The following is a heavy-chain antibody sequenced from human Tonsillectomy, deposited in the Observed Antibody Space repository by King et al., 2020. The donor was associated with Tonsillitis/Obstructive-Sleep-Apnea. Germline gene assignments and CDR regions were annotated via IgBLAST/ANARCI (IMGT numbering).Heavy chain of an antibody. CDR3: ARDTNYYGSGSYLAY. J-gene: IGHJ4*02. V-gene: IGHV3-30*01. D-gene: IGHD3-10*01. CDR2: ISYDGSNK. CDR1: GFTFRSYA. Sequence: VQLVESGGGVVQPGRSLRLSCAASGFTFRSYAMHWVRQAPGKVLEWLAFISYDGSNKYYADAVKGRFTISRDNSKNTMSLQMDSLRAEDTAVYYCARDTNYYGSGSYLAYWGQGTLVTVSS.